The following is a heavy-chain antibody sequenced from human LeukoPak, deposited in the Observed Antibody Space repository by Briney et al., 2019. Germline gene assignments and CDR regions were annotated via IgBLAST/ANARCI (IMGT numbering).Heavy chain of an antibody. J-gene: IGHJ4*02. CDR2: ILPIFGTA. CDR3: ASDSGDGYNYLDY. Sequence: SVKVSCKASGGTFSSYAISWVRQAPGQGLEWMGGILPIFGTANYAQKFQGRVTITADESTSTAYMELSSLRSEDTAVYYCASDSGDGYNYLDYWGQGTLVTVSS. V-gene: IGHV1-69*13. CDR1: GGTFSSYA. D-gene: IGHD5-24*01.